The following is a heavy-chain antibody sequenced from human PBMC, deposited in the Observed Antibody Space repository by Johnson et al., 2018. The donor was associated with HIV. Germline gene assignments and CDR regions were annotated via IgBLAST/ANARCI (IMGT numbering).Heavy chain of an antibody. CDR1: GFTFSTSW. Sequence: VQLVESGGGLVQPGGSLRLSCEASGFTFSTSWMSWVRQAPGKGLEWVANVNQDESEKYYVDSVKGRFTISRDKARNSLYLQMNTLRVEDTAVYYCARGKDASDIWGPGTMVTVSS. CDR2: VNQDESEK. CDR3: ARGKDASDI. J-gene: IGHJ3*02. V-gene: IGHV3-7*05.